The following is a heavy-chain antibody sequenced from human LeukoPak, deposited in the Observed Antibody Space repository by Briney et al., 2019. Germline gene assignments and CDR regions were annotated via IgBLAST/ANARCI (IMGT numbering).Heavy chain of an antibody. J-gene: IGHJ4*02. D-gene: IGHD5-24*01. V-gene: IGHV1-2*02. CDR2: INPNSGGT. CDR3: ARRSQTRWLQLRTFDY. CDR1: GYTFTDYY. Sequence: ASVKVSCKASGYTFTDYYIHWVRQAPGQGLEWMGWINPNSGGTNYTQKFQGRVTMSRDTSITSAYMELSSLSSDDTAVYYCARRSQTRWLQLRTFDYWGQGTLVTVSS.